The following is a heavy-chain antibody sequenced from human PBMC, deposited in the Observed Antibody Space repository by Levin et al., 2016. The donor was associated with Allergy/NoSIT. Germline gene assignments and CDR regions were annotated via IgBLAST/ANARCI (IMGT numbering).Heavy chain of an antibody. Sequence: WVRQAPGQRLEWMGWINAGNGNTKYSQKFQGRVTITRDTSASTAYMELSSLRSEDTAVYYCARVRYRDQLGVGPFDPWGQGTLVTVSS. CDR3: ARVRYRDQLGVGPFDP. J-gene: IGHJ5*02. V-gene: IGHV1-3*01. CDR2: INAGNGNT. D-gene: IGHD2-2*01.